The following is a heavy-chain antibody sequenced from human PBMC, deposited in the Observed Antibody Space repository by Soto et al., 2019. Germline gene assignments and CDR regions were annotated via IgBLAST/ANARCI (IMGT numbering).Heavy chain of an antibody. Sequence: ASVKVSCKASGYTFTSYGISWVRQAPGQGLEWMGWISAYNGNTNYAQKLQGRVILTTDTSTSTAYMELRSLRSDDTAVYYCARAQSGHSSTSSPGTFDYWGQGTVVTVS. D-gene: IGHD6-13*01. CDR2: ISAYNGNT. V-gene: IGHV1-18*01. J-gene: IGHJ4*02. CDR1: GYTFTSYG. CDR3: ARAQSGHSSTSSPGTFDY.